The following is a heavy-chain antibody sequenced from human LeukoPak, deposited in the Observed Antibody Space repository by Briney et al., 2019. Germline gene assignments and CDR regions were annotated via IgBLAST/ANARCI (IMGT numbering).Heavy chain of an antibody. Sequence: DSVKGRFTISRDNSKNTLYLQMNSLRAEDTAVYYCARARFRFSLDALSHYWGQGTLVTVSS. J-gene: IGHJ4*02. D-gene: IGHD3-3*01. CDR3: ARARFRFSLDALSHY. V-gene: IGHV3-30*07.